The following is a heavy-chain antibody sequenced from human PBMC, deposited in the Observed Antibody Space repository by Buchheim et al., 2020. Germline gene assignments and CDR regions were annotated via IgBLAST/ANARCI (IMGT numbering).Heavy chain of an antibody. CDR2: ISGSGGST. CDR3: AKDKWAGYYGSESYRTIQDFDY. J-gene: IGHJ4*02. CDR1: GFTFSSYA. D-gene: IGHD3-10*01. Sequence: EVQLLESGGGLVQPGGSLRLSCAASGFTFSSYAMSWVRQAPGKGLEWVSAISGSGGSTYYADSVKGRFTISRDNSKHTLYLQMNCLQAEDTAVYYCAKDKWAGYYGSESYRTIQDFDYWGQGTL. V-gene: IGHV3-23*01.